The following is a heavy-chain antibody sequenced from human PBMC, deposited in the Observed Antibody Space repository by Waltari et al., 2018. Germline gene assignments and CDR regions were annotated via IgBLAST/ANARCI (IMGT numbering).Heavy chain of an antibody. CDR3: ASDSSGYHWYFDL. V-gene: IGHV1-2*02. Sequence: QVQLVPSGAEVKKPGASVTVSCKASGYPFTGYYMHWFRRAPGQGLEWMGWINPNSGGTNYAQKFQGRVTMTRDTSISTAYMELSRLRSDDTAVYYCASDSSGYHWYFDLWGRGTLVTVSS. D-gene: IGHD3-22*01. CDR2: INPNSGGT. J-gene: IGHJ2*01. CDR1: GYPFTGYY.